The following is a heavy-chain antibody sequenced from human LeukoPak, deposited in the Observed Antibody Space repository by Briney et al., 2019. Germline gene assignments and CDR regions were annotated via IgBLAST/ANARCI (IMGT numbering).Heavy chain of an antibody. CDR1: GGSFSRYY. J-gene: IGHJ4*03. V-gene: IGHV4-34*01. Sequence: PSGTLSLTCAVYGGSFSRYYWSWIRQSPGKGLEWIAEIDHRGDTNYNPSVKSRVTISVDTSKNQFSLKVRSLSAADTAVYYCARGATISETGYFDFWGQGTLVTVSS. CDR2: IDHRGDT. D-gene: IGHD5-24*01. CDR3: ARGATISETGYFDF.